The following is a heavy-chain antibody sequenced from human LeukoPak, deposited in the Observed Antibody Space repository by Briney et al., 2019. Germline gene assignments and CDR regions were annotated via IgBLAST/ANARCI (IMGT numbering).Heavy chain of an antibody. Sequence: GGSLRLSCAASGFTFSSYGMHWVRQAPGKGLEWVAVISYDGSNKYYADSVKGRFTISRDNSKNTLYLQMNSLRAEDTAVYYCLRGATFIVGATTSPVAFDIWGQGTMVTISS. CDR2: ISYDGSNK. CDR3: LRGATFIVGATTSPVAFDI. CDR1: GFTFSSYG. V-gene: IGHV3-30*03. J-gene: IGHJ3*02. D-gene: IGHD1-26*01.